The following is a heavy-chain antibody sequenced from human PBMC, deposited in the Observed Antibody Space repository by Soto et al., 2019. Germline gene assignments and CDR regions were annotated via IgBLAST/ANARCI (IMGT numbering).Heavy chain of an antibody. V-gene: IGHV3-21*01. Sequence: GWSLRLFCSASGFTLSSDSMNWIRQAPGKGLEWVSSISSSSSYIYYADSVKGRFTISRDNAKNSLYLQMNGLRAEDTAVYYCAWGVVTAADYWGQGTLVTVS. J-gene: IGHJ4*02. CDR2: ISSSSSYI. D-gene: IGHD2-21*02. CDR3: AWGVVTAADY. CDR1: GFTLSSDS.